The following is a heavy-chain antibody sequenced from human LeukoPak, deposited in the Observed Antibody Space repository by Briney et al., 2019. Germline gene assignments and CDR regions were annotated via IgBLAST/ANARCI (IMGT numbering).Heavy chain of an antibody. CDR3: ARLLDYGGNSVAFDI. J-gene: IGHJ3*02. CDR2: IYYSGST. V-gene: IGHV4-59*08. CDR1: GGSISSNF. Sequence: SETLSLTCTVSGGSISSNFWSWIRQPPGKGLEWIGYIYYSGSTNYNPSLKSRVTISVDTSKNQFSLKLSSVTAADAAVYYCARLLDYGGNSVAFDIWGQGTMVTVSS. D-gene: IGHD4-23*01.